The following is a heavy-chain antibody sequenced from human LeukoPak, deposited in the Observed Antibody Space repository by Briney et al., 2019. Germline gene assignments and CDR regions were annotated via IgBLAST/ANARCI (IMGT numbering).Heavy chain of an antibody. J-gene: IGHJ5*02. CDR1: GYTFTSYD. CDR2: MNPNSGNT. CDR3: ARQYQTPRYNWFDP. Sequence: EASVKVSCKASGYTFTSYDINWVRQATGQGLEWMGWMNPNSGNTGYAQKFQGRVTITADESTSTAYMELSSLRSEDTAVYYCARQYQTPRYNWFDPWGQGTLVTVSS. D-gene: IGHD2-2*01. V-gene: IGHV1-8*03.